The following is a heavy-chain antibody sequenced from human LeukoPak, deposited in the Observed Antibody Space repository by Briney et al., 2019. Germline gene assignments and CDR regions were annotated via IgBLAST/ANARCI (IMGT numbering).Heavy chain of an antibody. Sequence: GGSLRLSCAASRFTFSSYAMGWVRQAPGKGLEWVSVIYSGGSTYYADSVKGRFTISRDNSKNTLYLQMNSLRAEDTAVYYCASRDYYDSSGYYDAFDIWGQGTMVTVSS. V-gene: IGHV3-66*01. CDR1: RFTFSSYA. D-gene: IGHD3-22*01. CDR2: IYSGGST. CDR3: ASRDYYDSSGYYDAFDI. J-gene: IGHJ3*02.